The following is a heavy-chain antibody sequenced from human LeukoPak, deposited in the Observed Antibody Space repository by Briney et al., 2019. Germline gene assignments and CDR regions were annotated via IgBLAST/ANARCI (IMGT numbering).Heavy chain of an antibody. CDR3: ARFPYNWNWDHDAFDI. V-gene: IGHV4-34*01. Sequence: SETLSLTCAVYGGSFSGYYWSWIRQPPGKGLEWIGEINHSGSTNYNPSLKSRVTISVDTSKNQFSLKLSSVTAADTAVYHCARFPYNWNWDHDAFDIWGQGTMVTVSS. D-gene: IGHD1-7*01. CDR1: GGSFSGYY. J-gene: IGHJ3*02. CDR2: INHSGST.